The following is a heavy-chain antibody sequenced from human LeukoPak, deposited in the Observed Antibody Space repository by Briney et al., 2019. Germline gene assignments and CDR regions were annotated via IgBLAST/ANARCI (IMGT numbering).Heavy chain of an antibody. V-gene: IGHV1-2*02. CDR2: INPNSSGI. Sequence: ASVKVSCKASGYTFTDYFMHWVRQAPGQGLEWMGWINPNSSGIDYAQKFQGRVTMTRDTSISTAYMELSRLRYDDTAMYYCARVNGYGDNSPFDYWGQGTLVTVSS. CDR1: GYTFTDYF. J-gene: IGHJ4*02. CDR3: ARVNGYGDNSPFDY. D-gene: IGHD4-23*01.